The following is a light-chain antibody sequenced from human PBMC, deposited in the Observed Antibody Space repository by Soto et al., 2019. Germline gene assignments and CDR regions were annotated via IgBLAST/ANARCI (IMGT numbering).Light chain of an antibody. CDR2: AAF. Sequence: DTQMTQSPSSLSASVGDRVTITCRASQSISSYLNWYQQKPGKAPKLLIYAAFSLKSGVPSRFSGSGSGTDFTLTINSLQLEDFATYFCQQSNSDPTFGGGTKVEIK. CDR1: QSISSY. CDR3: QQSNSDPT. J-gene: IGKJ4*01. V-gene: IGKV1-39*01.